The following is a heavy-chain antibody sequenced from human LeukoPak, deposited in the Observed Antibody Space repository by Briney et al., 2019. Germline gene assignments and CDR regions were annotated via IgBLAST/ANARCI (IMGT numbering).Heavy chain of an antibody. J-gene: IGHJ5*02. CDR3: AKSEDYYGSGRYPT. CDR1: GFTFSSYS. CDR2: ISSSSTTI. V-gene: IGHV3-48*01. D-gene: IGHD3-10*01. Sequence: PGGSLRLSCAASGFTFSSYSMNWVRQAPGKGLEWVSYISSSSTTIYYADSVKGRFTISRDNSKNTLYLQMNSLRAEDTAVYYCAKSEDYYGSGRYPTWGQGTLVTVSS.